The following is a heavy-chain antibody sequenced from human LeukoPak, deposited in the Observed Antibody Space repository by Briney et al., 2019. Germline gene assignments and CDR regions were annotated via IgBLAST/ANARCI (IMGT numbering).Heavy chain of an antibody. CDR3: ARDSYYYGSGSFAFDY. J-gene: IGHJ4*02. CDR2: IYTSGST. D-gene: IGHD3-10*01. V-gene: IGHV4-4*07. CDR1: GGSISSYY. Sequence: SETLSLTCTVSGGSISSYYWSWIRQPAGKGLEWIGRIYTSGSTNYNPSLKSRVTMSVDTSKNQFSLKLSSVTAADTAVYYCARDSYYYGSGSFAFDYWGQGTLVTVSS.